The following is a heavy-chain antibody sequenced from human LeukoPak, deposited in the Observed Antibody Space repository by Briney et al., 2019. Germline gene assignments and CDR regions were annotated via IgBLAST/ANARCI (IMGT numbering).Heavy chain of an antibody. D-gene: IGHD5-18*01. J-gene: IGHJ4*02. CDR3: ASSGYSYGYQFDY. CDR1: GGSISSYY. CDR2: IYYSGST. Sequence: SGTLSLTCTVSGGSISSYYWSWIRQPPGKGLEWIGYIYYSGSTNYNPSLKSRVTISVDTSKNQFSLKLSSVTAADTAVYYCASSGYSYGYQFDYWGQGTLVTVPS. V-gene: IGHV4-59*01.